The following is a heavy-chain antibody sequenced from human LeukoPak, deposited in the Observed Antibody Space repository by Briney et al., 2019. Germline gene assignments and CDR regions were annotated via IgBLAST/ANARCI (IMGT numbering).Heavy chain of an antibody. CDR1: GGSISSGNW. D-gene: IGHD6-13*01. CDR3: ARDRYEQLPKLMDV. V-gene: IGHV4-4*02. CDR2: IYHSGST. Sequence: PSGTLSLTCAVSGGSISSGNWWSWVRQPPGKGLEWIGEIYHSGSTNYNPSLKSRVTISVDTSKNQFSLKLSSVTAADTAVYYCARDRYEQLPKLMDVWGQGTTVTVSS. J-gene: IGHJ6*02.